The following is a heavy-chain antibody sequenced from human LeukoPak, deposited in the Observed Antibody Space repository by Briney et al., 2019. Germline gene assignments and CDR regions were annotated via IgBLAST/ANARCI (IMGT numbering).Heavy chain of an antibody. V-gene: IGHV3-74*01. CDR3: ARAGYNWEHDY. J-gene: IGHJ4*02. CDR1: GFTFSSSW. Sequence: GGSLRVSCAASGFTFSSSWMYWVRQAPGKGLVWVSRIDSDGSDTTYADSVKGRFTISRDNAKNTLYLQMNSLRAEDTAVYYCARAGYNWEHDYWGQGTLVTVSS. CDR2: IDSDGSDT. D-gene: IGHD5-24*01.